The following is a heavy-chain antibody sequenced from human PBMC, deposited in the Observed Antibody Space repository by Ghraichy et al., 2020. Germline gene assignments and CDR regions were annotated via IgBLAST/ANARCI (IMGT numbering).Heavy chain of an antibody. CDR3: AREFTGYSYGIDY. J-gene: IGHJ4*02. V-gene: IGHV4-31*03. D-gene: IGHD5-18*01. CDR1: GGSISSGGYY. CDR2: IYYSGST. Sequence: SETLSLTCTVSGGSISSGGYYWSWIRQHPGKGLEWIGYIYYSGSTYYNPSLKSRVTISVDTSKNQFSLKLSSVTAADTAVYYCAREFTGYSYGIDYWGQGTLVTVSS.